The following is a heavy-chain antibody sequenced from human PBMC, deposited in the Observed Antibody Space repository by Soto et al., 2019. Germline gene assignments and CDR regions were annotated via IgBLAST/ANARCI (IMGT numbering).Heavy chain of an antibody. Sequence: SETLSLTCTVSGGSISSGDYYWSWIRQPPGKGLEWIGYIYYSGSTYYNPSLKSRVTISVDTSKNQFSLKLSSVTAADTAVYYCAREQGVVVLVPAAMPGAFDIWGQGTMVTVSS. V-gene: IGHV4-30-4*01. J-gene: IGHJ3*02. CDR3: AREQGVVVLVPAAMPGAFDI. CDR2: IYYSGST. CDR1: GGSISSGDYY. D-gene: IGHD2-2*01.